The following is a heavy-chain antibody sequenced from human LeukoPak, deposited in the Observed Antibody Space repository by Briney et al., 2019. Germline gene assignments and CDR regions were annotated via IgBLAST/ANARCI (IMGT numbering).Heavy chain of an antibody. CDR2: IYSSGST. D-gene: IGHD6-19*01. CDR3: ARDGGSAWFLDY. CDR1: GGSISSYY. V-gene: IGHV4-4*07. Sequence: SETLSLTCTVSGGSISSYYWSWIRQPAGKELEWIGRIYSSGSTDYNPSLKSRVTMSVDTSKNQFSLKLTSVTAADTAVYYCARDGGSAWFLDYWGQGTLVTVSS. J-gene: IGHJ4*02.